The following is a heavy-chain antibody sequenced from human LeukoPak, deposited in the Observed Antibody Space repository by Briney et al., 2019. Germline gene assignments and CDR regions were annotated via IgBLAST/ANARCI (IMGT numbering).Heavy chain of an antibody. CDR1: GFTFSSYG. D-gene: IGHD5-18*01. J-gene: IGHJ4*02. V-gene: IGHV3-30*03. Sequence: PGRSLRLSCAASGFTFSSYGMHWVRQAPGKGLEWVAVISYDGSNKYYADSVKGRFTISRDNSKNTLYLQMNSLRAEDTAVYYCARMDPEQYYFDYWGQGTLVTVSS. CDR2: ISYDGSNK. CDR3: ARMDPEQYYFDY.